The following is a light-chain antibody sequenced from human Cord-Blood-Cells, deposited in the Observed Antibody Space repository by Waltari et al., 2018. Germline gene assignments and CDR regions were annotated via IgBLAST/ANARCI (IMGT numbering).Light chain of an antibody. CDR1: SSDVGGYNY. CDR3: SSYTSSSVV. Sequence: QSALTQPASVSGSPGQSITISCTGTSSDVGGYNYVSWYQQHPGKAPKLMIYDVSKRPSGVSKRFSGSKSDNTASLTISELQAEDEADYYCSSYTSSSVVFGGGTKLTVL. V-gene: IGLV2-14*01. J-gene: IGLJ2*01. CDR2: DVS.